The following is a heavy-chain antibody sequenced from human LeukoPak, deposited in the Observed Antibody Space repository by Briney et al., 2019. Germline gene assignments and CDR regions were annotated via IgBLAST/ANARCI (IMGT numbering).Heavy chain of an antibody. CDR3: ARPYCSGGSCRGGMDV. Sequence: GGSLRLSCAASGFTFSSYAMHWVRQAPGKGLEWVSAISYDGGNKYYADSVKGRFTISRDNSKNTLYLQMSSLRAEDTAVYYCARPYCSGGSCRGGMDVWGKGTTVTVSS. CDR2: ISYDGGNK. J-gene: IGHJ6*04. CDR1: GFTFSSYA. D-gene: IGHD2-15*01. V-gene: IGHV3-30*04.